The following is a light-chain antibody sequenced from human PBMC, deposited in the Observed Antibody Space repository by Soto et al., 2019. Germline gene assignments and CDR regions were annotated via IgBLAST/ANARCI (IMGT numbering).Light chain of an antibody. CDR1: QTVSSS. CDR3: QQRHLWPIT. J-gene: IGKJ5*01. Sequence: EIVLTQSPATLSLSPGERATLSCRASQTVSSSLAWYQQKPGQAPRLLIYEASNRATGIPARFSGSGSGADFTLTISSLEPEDSAVYYCQQRHLWPITFVQGTRLEIK. CDR2: EAS. V-gene: IGKV3-11*01.